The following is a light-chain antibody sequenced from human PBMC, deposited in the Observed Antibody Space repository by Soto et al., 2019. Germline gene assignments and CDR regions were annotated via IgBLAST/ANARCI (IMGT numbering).Light chain of an antibody. CDR2: EGS. V-gene: IGLV2-23*01. Sequence: QSVLTQPASVSGSPGQSITISCSGTSGDVGSSNLVSWYQQLPGKAPKLMIYEGSKRPSGVSNRISGSKSGNTASLTISGLQAEDEADYYCCSYAGSSTYVFGDGTKLTVL. J-gene: IGLJ1*01. CDR3: CSYAGSSTYV. CDR1: SGDVGSSNL.